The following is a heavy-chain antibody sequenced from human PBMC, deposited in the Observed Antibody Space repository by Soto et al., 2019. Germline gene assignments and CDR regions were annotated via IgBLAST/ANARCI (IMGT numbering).Heavy chain of an antibody. D-gene: IGHD3-22*01. J-gene: IGHJ2*01. CDR2: ITRSGSDT. CDR1: GFPFSSYA. V-gene: IGHV3-23*01. Sequence: EVQLLESGGGLVQPGGSLRLSCAASGFPFSSYAMTWVRQAPGKGLEWVSAITRSGSDTNYEDSVKGRFTISRDNSKIAFHLPMISLRAVDPAVYYCAKVGSYFENFDLWYVDLWGRGTLVTVSS. CDR3: AKVGSYFENFDLWYVDL.